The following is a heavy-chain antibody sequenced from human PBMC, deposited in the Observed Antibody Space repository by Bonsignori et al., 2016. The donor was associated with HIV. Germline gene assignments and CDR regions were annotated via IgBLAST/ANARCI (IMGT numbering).Heavy chain of an antibody. CDR2: IYPDDSDI. V-gene: IGHV5-51*01. J-gene: IGHJ3*01. CDR3: ARRMAECSGETCVSLSAFDV. Sequence: VRQMPGKGLEWMGIIYPDDSDIEYSPSFRGHVTISADKSIDTAYLQWSSLKASDTAMYYCARRMAECSGETCVSLSAFDVWGKGTMVTVSS. D-gene: IGHD2-8*02.